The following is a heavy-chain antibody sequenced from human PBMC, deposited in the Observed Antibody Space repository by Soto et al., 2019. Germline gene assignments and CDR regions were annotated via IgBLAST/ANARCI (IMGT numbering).Heavy chain of an antibody. Sequence: QVQLQESGPGLVKPSETLSLSCSISGGSFSSDYWTWIRQSPGKGLEWIGYIFHSGITDYNPSVKSRVTISIDKSRNLFSLTLTSVTAADTAVYYCARDRYFYDSRGYYRTLDSWGQGTLVTVSS. J-gene: IGHJ5*01. CDR3: ARDRYFYDSRGYYRTLDS. D-gene: IGHD3-22*01. CDR2: IFHSGIT. V-gene: IGHV4-59*01. CDR1: GGSFSSDY.